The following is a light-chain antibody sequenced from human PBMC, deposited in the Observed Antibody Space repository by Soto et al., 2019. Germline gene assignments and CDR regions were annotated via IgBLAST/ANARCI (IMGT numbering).Light chain of an antibody. CDR3: QSYDCSLSGRRYV. CDR1: SSNIGAGYD. V-gene: IGLV1-40*01. J-gene: IGLJ1*01. CDR2: GNS. Sequence: QSVLTQPPSVSGAPGQRVTIACTGSSSNIGAGYDVHWHQRLPGTAPKLLTYGNSNRPSGVPDRFSGSKFGTSASLAITGLQAEDEADYYCQSYDCSLSGRRYVFGTGTKLTVL.